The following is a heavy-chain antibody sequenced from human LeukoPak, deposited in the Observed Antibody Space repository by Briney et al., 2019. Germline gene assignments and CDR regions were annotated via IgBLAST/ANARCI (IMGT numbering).Heavy chain of an antibody. V-gene: IGHV5-51*01. CDR2: IYAGNSDT. J-gene: IGHJ4*02. CDR1: GYTFTTSW. Sequence: GESLKISCQGFGYTFTTSWIGWVRQLPGKGLEWMAIIYAGNSDTKYSPSFQGQVSISTDRSISTAYLQWSSLQASDTAIYFCAVLNHPDGRVYWGQGTLVTVSS. CDR3: AVLNHPDGRVY. D-gene: IGHD5-24*01.